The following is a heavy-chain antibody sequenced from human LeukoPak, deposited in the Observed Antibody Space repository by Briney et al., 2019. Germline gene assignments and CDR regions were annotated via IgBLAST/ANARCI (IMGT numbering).Heavy chain of an antibody. J-gene: IGHJ5*02. CDR3: ARDWGSSSWHNWFDP. CDR2: ISSSSSYI. CDR1: GFTFSSYS. V-gene: IGHV3-21*01. D-gene: IGHD6-13*01. Sequence: GGSLRLSCAASGFTFSSYSMNWVRQAPGKGLEWVSSISSSSSYIYYADSMKGRFTISRDNAKNSLYLQMNSLRAEDTAVYYCARDWGSSSWHNWFDPWGQGTLVTVSS.